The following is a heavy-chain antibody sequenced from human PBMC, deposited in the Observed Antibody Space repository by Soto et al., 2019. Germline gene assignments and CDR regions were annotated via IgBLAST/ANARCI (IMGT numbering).Heavy chain of an antibody. CDR3: ARGNHRWLQLWYFDL. Sequence: QVQLVQSGAEVKKPGSSVTVSCKASGGTFSSYTISWVRQAPGQGLEWMGGIIPIFGTANYAQKFQGRVTITADESTSTVYMELSSLSSEDTAVYYCARGNHRWLQLWYFDLWGRGTLVTVSS. J-gene: IGHJ2*01. D-gene: IGHD5-12*01. V-gene: IGHV1-69*12. CDR1: GGTFSSYT. CDR2: IIPIFGTA.